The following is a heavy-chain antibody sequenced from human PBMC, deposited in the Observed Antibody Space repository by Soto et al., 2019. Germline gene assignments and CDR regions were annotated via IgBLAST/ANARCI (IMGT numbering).Heavy chain of an antibody. D-gene: IGHD2-2*01. CDR1: GGTFSTYG. Sequence: QVQLVQSGAEVKKPGSSVKVSCMASGGTFSTYGVSWVRQAPGQGLEWVGGIIPLLGTTNYAQNFQGRVTIRADESMTTAYLEMRSLRSDDTAVYFCAREADRRCLHLFDFWGQGTLVTVSS. J-gene: IGHJ4*02. V-gene: IGHV1-69*01. CDR3: AREADRRCLHLFDF. CDR2: IIPLLGTT.